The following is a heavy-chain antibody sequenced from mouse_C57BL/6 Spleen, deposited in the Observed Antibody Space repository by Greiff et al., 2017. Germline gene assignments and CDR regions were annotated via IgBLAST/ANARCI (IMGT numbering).Heavy chain of an antibody. D-gene: IGHD1-1*01. CDR3: ARALLLGYFDY. CDR1: GYSITSGYY. CDR2: ISYDGSN. Sequence: ESGPGLVKPSQSLSLTCSVTGYSITSGYYWNWIRQFPGNKLEWMGYISYDGSNNYNPSLKNRISITRDTSKNQFFLKLNSVTTEDTATYYCARALLLGYFDYWGQGTTLTVSA. J-gene: IGHJ2*01. V-gene: IGHV3-6*01.